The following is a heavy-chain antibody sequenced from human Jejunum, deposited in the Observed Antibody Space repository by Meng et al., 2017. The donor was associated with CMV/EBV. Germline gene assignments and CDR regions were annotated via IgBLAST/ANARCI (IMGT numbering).Heavy chain of an antibody. V-gene: IGHV3-23*01. CDR3: ASHAFGMAKG. D-gene: IGHD3-10*01. Sequence: VHLLCLGGGVVMLGGSLVFSVADSGFTFSNYDMQWARQAPGKGLGWVSGILGDGSRVHYADSVRGRFTISRDNSKNTVYLQMNSLTVDDTAIYYCASHAFGMAKGWGQGVLVTVSS. J-gene: IGHJ4*02. CDR2: ILGDGSRV. CDR1: GFTFSNYD.